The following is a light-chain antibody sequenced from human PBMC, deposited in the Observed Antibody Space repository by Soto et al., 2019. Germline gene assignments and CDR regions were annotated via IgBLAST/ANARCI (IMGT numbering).Light chain of an antibody. CDR1: SSDVGGYNY. J-gene: IGLJ2*01. Sequence: QSALTQPPSASGSPGQSVTISCTGTSSDVGGYNYVSWYQQHPGKAPNLMIYEVSERPSGVPDRFSGSKSRNTASLTVSGLQAEDEADYYCSSYAGSNNLVFGGGTKLTVL. CDR3: SSYAGSNNLV. CDR2: EVS. V-gene: IGLV2-8*01.